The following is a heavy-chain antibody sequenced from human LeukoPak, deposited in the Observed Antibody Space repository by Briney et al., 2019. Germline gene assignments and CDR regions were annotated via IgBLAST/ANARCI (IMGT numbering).Heavy chain of an antibody. CDR2: IYYSGST. J-gene: IGHJ4*02. V-gene: IGHV4-39*01. CDR1: GGSISSSSYY. CDR3: ARQTGSGLFILP. D-gene: IGHD3/OR15-3a*01. Sequence: ASETLSLTCTVSGGSISSSSYYWGWSRQPPGKGLEWIGSIYYSGSTYYNPSLKSQVSISIDTSKNQFSLKLTSVTAADTAVYYCARQTGSGLFILPGGQGTLVTVSS.